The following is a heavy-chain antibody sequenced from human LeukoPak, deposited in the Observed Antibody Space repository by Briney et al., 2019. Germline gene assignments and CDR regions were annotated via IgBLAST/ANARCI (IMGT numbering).Heavy chain of an antibody. CDR3: AKNALVFAFAEFDF. D-gene: IGHD3-3*01. Sequence: GGSLRLSCAASGFTFSSYAMSWVRRAPGKGLEWVSAISGSGGSTDYADSVKGRFTISRDNSRNTMYLQMNSLRAEDTAVYYCAKNALVFAFAEFDFWGQGTLVTVSS. CDR2: ISGSGGST. J-gene: IGHJ4*02. CDR1: GFTFSSYA. V-gene: IGHV3-23*01.